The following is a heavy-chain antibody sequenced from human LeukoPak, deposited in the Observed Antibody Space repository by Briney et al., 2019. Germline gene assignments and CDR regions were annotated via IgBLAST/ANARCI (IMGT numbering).Heavy chain of an antibody. CDR3: ARAYTSSCRWFDP. CDR1: GGSISSGGYY. Sequence: SQTLSLTCTVSGGSISSGGYYWSWIRQHPGKGLEWIGYIYYSGSTYYNPSLKSRVTISVDTSKNQFSLKLSSVTAADTAVYYCARAYTSSCRWFDPWGQGTPVTVSS. CDR2: IYYSGST. J-gene: IGHJ5*02. D-gene: IGHD6-13*01. V-gene: IGHV4-31*03.